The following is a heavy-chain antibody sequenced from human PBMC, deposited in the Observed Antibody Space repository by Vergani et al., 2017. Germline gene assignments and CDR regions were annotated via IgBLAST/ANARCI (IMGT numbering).Heavy chain of an antibody. CDR3: ASVTTGTGGWFDP. D-gene: IGHD4-11*01. CDR2: INTGNGNT. V-gene: IGHV1-3*04. CDR1: GYTFTNYA. J-gene: IGHJ5*02. Sequence: QVQLVQSGAEVKKPGASVKVSCKASGYTFTNYAMHWVRQAPGHRLEWMGWINTGNGNTKYSQKFQGRVTITRDTSASTAYMELSSLRSEDTAVYYCASVTTGTGGWFDPWGQGTLVTVSS.